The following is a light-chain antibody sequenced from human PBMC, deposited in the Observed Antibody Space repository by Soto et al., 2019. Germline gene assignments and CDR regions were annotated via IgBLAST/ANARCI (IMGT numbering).Light chain of an antibody. CDR3: QQYGDSRT. Sequence: EIVLTQSPGTLSLSPGERATLSCRASQSVSSTYLAWYQQKPGQAPRLLIYGASNRATGIPDRFSGSASGTDFTLTINRLEPEDFAIYYCQQYGDSRTFGQGTKVDIK. CDR2: GAS. V-gene: IGKV3-20*01. CDR1: QSVSSTY. J-gene: IGKJ2*01.